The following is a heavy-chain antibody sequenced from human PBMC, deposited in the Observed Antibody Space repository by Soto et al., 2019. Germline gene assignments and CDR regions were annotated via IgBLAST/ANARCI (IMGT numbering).Heavy chain of an antibody. Sequence: SETLSLTCTVSGGSISSSSYYWGWIRQPPGKGLEWIGSIYYSGSTYYNPSLKSRVTISVDTSKNQFSLKLSSVTAADTAVYYCARRAAFDIWGQGTMVTVSS. CDR3: ARRAAFDI. CDR1: GGSISSSSYY. CDR2: IYYSGST. J-gene: IGHJ3*02. V-gene: IGHV4-39*01.